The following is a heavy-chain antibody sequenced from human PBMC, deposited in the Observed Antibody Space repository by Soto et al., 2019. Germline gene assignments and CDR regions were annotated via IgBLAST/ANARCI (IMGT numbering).Heavy chain of an antibody. J-gene: IGHJ6*02. Sequence: SETLSLTCTVSGGSVSSGSYYWSWIRQPPGKGLGWTGYIYYSGSTNYNPSLKSRVTISVDTSKNQFSLKLSSVTTADTAVYYCARDREDIVLVPAPSPSGYYYGMDVWGQGTTVTVS. CDR3: ARDREDIVLVPAPSPSGYYYGMDV. D-gene: IGHD2-2*01. CDR1: GGSVSSGSYY. CDR2: IYYSGST. V-gene: IGHV4-61*01.